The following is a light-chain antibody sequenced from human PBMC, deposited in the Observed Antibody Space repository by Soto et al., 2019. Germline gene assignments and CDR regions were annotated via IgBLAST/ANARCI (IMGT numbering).Light chain of an antibody. J-gene: IGLJ1*01. CDR1: SSDVGGYNY. CDR3: SSYTTSSTLLYV. Sequence: QSVLTQPASVSGSPGQSITISCTGTSSDVGGYNYVSWYQQHPGKAPKLMIYAVSXRPSGVSTRXSGXKXGNTASLXIXGLQXEDEADYHCSSYTTSSTLLYVFGTGTKLTVL. CDR2: AVS. V-gene: IGLV2-14*01.